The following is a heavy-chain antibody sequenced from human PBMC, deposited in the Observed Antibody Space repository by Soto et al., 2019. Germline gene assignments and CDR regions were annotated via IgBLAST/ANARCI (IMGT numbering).Heavy chain of an antibody. CDR1: GFTFSSYG. V-gene: IGHV3-30*18. D-gene: IGHD3-10*01. CDR2: ISYDGSNK. Sequence: GGSLRLSCAASGFTFSSYGMHWVRQAPGKGLEWVAVISYDGSNKYYADSVKGRFTISRDNSKNTLYLQMNSLRAEDTAVYYCAKAGPSNTYYYGSGSYYFDYWGQGTLVTVSS. J-gene: IGHJ4*02. CDR3: AKAGPSNTYYYGSGSYYFDY.